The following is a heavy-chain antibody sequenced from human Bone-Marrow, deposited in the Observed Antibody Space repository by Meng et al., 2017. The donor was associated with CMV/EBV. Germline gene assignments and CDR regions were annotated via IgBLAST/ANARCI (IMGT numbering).Heavy chain of an antibody. CDR3: AGIAAAGTLWYYYYGRDV. Sequence: SETLSLTCTVSGGSISSYYWSWIRQPPGKGLEWIGYIYYSGSTNYNPSLKSRVTISVDTSKNQFSLKLSSVTAADTAVYYCAGIAAAGTLWYYYYGRDVWGQGNTVNV. V-gene: IGHV4-59*01. CDR2: IYYSGST. CDR1: GGSISSYY. J-gene: IGHJ6*02. D-gene: IGHD6-13*01.